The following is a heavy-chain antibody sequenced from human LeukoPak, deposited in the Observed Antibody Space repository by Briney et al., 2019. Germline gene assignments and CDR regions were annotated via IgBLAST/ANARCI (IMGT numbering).Heavy chain of an antibody. Sequence: PGGSLRLSCAASGFTVSSNYMSWVRQAPGKGLKWVSVIYSGGSTYYADSVKGRFTISRDNSKNTLYLQMNSLRAEDTAVYYCARDKVGDYYYYGMDVWGQGNTVTVSS. D-gene: IGHD3-10*01. J-gene: IGHJ6*02. V-gene: IGHV3-66*01. CDR1: GFTVSSNY. CDR2: IYSGGST. CDR3: ARDKVGDYYYYGMDV.